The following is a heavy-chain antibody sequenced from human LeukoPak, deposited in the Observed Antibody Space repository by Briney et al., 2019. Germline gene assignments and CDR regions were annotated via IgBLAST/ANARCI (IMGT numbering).Heavy chain of an antibody. J-gene: IGHJ3*02. V-gene: IGHV3-9*01. CDR1: GFTFDDYA. CDR3: AKGPSGLGAFDI. D-gene: IGHD3-3*01. CDR2: ISWNSGSI. Sequence: GRSLRLSCAASGFTFDDYAMHWVRQAHGKGLEWVSGISWNSGSIGYADSVKGRFTISRDNAKNSLYLQMNSLRAEDTALYYCAKGPSGLGAFDIWGQGTMVTVSS.